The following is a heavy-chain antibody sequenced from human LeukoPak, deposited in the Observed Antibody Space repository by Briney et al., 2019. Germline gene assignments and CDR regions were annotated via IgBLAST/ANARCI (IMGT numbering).Heavy chain of an antibody. CDR1: GGSISRSRYY. Sequence: SETLSLTCTVSGGSISRSRYYWGWIRQPPGKGLEWIGTIYNSGSTYYNPSPKSRVTISVDTSKNQFSLKLSSVTAADTAVYYCARQGYSSNWYEAVNWGQGTLVTVSS. D-gene: IGHD6-13*01. CDR3: ARQGYSSNWYEAVN. V-gene: IGHV4-39*01. J-gene: IGHJ4*02. CDR2: IYNSGST.